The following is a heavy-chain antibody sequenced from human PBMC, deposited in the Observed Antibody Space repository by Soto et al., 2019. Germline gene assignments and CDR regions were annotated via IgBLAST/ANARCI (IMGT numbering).Heavy chain of an antibody. CDR1: GFPLGENA. V-gene: IGHV3-23*01. J-gene: IGHJ4*02. D-gene: IGHD6-19*01. CDR3: AKEDTSSGSLDY. Sequence: PGGSLRLSCAASGFPLGENAMSWVRQAPGKGLEWVSGISDSGATTDYADSVRGRFTISRDNSKNTLYLQMKSLRAEDSASYYCAKEDTSSGSLDYWGQGALVTVSS. CDR2: ISDSGATT.